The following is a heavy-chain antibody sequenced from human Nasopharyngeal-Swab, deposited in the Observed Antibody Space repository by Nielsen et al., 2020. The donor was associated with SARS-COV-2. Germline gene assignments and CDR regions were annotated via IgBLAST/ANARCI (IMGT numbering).Heavy chain of an antibody. CDR1: GFIFSGSA. J-gene: IGHJ4*02. CDR3: TTDYYFDY. Sequence: GESLKISCAASGFIFSGSAMHWVRQASGKGLEWVGRIGDKDHNYATTYGAAVKGRFTISRDDSKNTAFLQMDSLKTEDTALYYCTTDYYFDYWGQGTLDTVSS. CDR2: IGDKDHNYAT. V-gene: IGHV3-73*01.